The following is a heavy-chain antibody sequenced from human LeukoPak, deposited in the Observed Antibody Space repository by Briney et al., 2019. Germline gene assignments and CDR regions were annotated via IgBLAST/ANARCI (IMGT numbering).Heavy chain of an antibody. Sequence: SETLSLTCTVSGGSISSSSFYWGWVRQPPGKGLEWIVSISYSGNTYYNPSLKSRVTMSVDTSKNQFSLKLSSVTAADTAVFYCARLLGRRGDYYGMDVWGQGTTVTVSS. CDR2: ISYSGNT. CDR3: ARLLGRRGDYYGMDV. J-gene: IGHJ6*02. D-gene: IGHD3-10*01. CDR1: GGSISSSSFY. V-gene: IGHV4-39*01.